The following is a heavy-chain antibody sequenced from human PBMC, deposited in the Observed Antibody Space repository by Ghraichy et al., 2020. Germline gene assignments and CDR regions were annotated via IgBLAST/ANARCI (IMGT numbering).Heavy chain of an antibody. V-gene: IGHV4-39*01. D-gene: IGHD1-26*01. Sequence: SETLSLTCTVSGGSISSSSYYWGWIRQPPGKGLEWIGSMYYSGSTYYNPSLKSRVTISVDTSKNLFSLKLSSVTAADTAVYYCAGELVGATRWFDPWGQGTPVTVSS. CDR1: GGSISSSSYY. CDR3: AGELVGATRWFDP. J-gene: IGHJ5*02. CDR2: MYYSGST.